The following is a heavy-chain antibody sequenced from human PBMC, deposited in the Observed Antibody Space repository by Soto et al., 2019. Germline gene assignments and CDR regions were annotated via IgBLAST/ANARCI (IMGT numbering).Heavy chain of an antibody. D-gene: IGHD2-15*01. CDR1: GYTFTSYD. CDR2: MNPNSGNT. J-gene: IGHJ3*02. V-gene: IGHV1-8*01. Sequence: QVQLVQSGAEVRKPGASVKVSCKASGYTFTSYDINWVRQATGQGLEWMGWMNPNSGNTGYAQKFQGRVTMTRNTSISTAYMELSSLRSEDTAVYYCARYCSGGSCYSGEDAFDIWGQGTMVTVSS. CDR3: ARYCSGGSCYSGEDAFDI.